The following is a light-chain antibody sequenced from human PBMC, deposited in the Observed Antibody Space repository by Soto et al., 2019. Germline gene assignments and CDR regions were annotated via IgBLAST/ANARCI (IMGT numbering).Light chain of an antibody. CDR3: QQYGSSPLIT. Sequence: EIVLTPSPGTLSLSPVQRATLSGRASQRLSASDIAWYQQKPGQAPKFLIYGVSSRATGIPDRFSGSGSGTDFTLTISRLEPEDFAVYHCQQYGSSPLITFGQGTRLEIK. J-gene: IGKJ5*01. CDR1: QRLSASD. V-gene: IGKV3-20*01. CDR2: GVS.